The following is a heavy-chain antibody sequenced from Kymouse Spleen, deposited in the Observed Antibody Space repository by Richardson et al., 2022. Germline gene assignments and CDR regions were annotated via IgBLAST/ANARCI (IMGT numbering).Heavy chain of an antibody. CDR3: AREGSMGYGSGSYYSDYYYYYGMDV. J-gene: IGHJ6*02. Sequence: QVQLQESGPGLVKPSETLSLTCTVSGGSVSSGSYYWSWIRQPPGKGLEWIGYIYYSGSTNYNPSLKSRVTISVDTSKNQFSLKLSSVTAADTAVYYCAREGSMGYGSGSYYSDYYYYYGMDVWGQGTTVTVSS. CDR2: IYYSGST. CDR1: GGSVSSGSYY. D-gene: IGHD3-10*01. V-gene: IGHV4-61*01.